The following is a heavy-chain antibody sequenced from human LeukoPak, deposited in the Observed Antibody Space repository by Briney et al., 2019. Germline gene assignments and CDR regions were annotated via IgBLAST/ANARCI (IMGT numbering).Heavy chain of an antibody. CDR2: ISSSSSYI. V-gene: IGHV3-21*01. J-gene: IGHJ4*02. CDR1: GFTFSSYS. Sequence: GGSLRLSCAASGFTFSSYSMNWVRQAPGKGLEWVSSISSSSSYIYYADSVKGRFTISRDNAKNTLYLQMNSLRAEDTAVYYCARPRNGGWYAVSDYWGQGTLVTVSS. D-gene: IGHD6-19*01. CDR3: ARPRNGGWYAVSDY.